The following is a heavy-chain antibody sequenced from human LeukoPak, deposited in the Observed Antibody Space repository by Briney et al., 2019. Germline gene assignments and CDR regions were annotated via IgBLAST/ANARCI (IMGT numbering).Heavy chain of an antibody. J-gene: IGHJ4*02. Sequence: SETLSLTCTVSGGSVSSTSHYWGWIRQPPGKGLEWIGNIYYSGTTYYNPSLKSRVTISVDTAKNQFSLKLTSVTAADTAVYYSARLGDGYNTAGGFDYWGQGTPVTVSS. V-gene: IGHV4-39*01. D-gene: IGHD5-24*01. CDR1: GGSVSSTSHY. CDR2: IYYSGTT. CDR3: ARLGDGYNTAGGFDY.